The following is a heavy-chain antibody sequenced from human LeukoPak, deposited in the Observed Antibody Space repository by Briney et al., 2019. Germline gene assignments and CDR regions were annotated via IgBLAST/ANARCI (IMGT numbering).Heavy chain of an antibody. CDR3: ARDGTPMAAAGWVYFDQ. J-gene: IGHJ4*02. V-gene: IGHV3-48*03. Sequence: GGSLRLSCAASGFTFSTYEMNWVRQAPGKGLEWLAHITSSGNTAHYVDSAKGRFTISRDNTKNSLYLQMNSLRVEDTVTYYCARDGTPMAAAGWVYFDQWGQGTLVTVSS. CDR2: ITSSGNTA. CDR1: GFTFSTYE. D-gene: IGHD6-13*01.